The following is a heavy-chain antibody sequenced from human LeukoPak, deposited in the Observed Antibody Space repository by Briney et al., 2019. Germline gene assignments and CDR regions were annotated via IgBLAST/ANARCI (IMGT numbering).Heavy chain of an antibody. CDR1: GYSFTNYY. CDR2: INPSGGST. Sequence: ASVRVSCKASGYSFTNYYMLWVRQAPGQGLEWMGMINPSGGSTTYAQKFQGRVTMTRDMSTSTVYMEPSSLTSADTAVYYCARTRGYYFDYWGQGTLVTVSS. CDR3: ARTRGYYFDY. J-gene: IGHJ4*02. V-gene: IGHV1-46*01.